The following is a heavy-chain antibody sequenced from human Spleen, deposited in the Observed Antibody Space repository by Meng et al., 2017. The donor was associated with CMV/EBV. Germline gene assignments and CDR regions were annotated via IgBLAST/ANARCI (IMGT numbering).Heavy chain of an antibody. V-gene: IGHV3-74*01. D-gene: IGHD1-26*01. CDR3: AKDLVGTTNDDAFDI. CDR2: INSDGSIT. J-gene: IGHJ3*02. Sequence: GESLKISCAASGFTFSSYWMHWVRQAPGKGLVWVSRINSDGSITTYADSVKGRFTISRDNAKNTLYLQMNSLRVEDTAMYYCAKDLVGTTNDDAFDIWGQGTMVTVSS. CDR1: GFTFSSYW.